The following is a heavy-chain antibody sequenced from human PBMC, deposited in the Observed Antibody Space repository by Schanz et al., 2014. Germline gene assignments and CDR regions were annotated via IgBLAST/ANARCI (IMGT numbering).Heavy chain of an antibody. D-gene: IGHD6-19*01. CDR1: RFTFSDYW. CDR3: ARDRVQYSSGWYSDS. J-gene: IGHJ4*02. CDR2: ISDSSSYI. Sequence: EVQLVESGGGLVQPGGSLRLSCAASRFTFSDYWMSWVRQAPGKGLEWVSSISDSSSYIYYADSVKGRFTISRDNAKNSLYLQMSSLRAEDTAVYYCARDRVQYSSGWYSDSWGQGTLVTVSS. V-gene: IGHV3-21*01.